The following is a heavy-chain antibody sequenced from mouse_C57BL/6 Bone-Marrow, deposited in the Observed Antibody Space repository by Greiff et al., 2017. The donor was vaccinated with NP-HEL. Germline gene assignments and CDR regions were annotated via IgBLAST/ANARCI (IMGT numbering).Heavy chain of an antibody. Sequence: VQGVESGAELVRPGASVTLSCKASGYTFTDYEMHWVKQTPVHGLEWIGAIDPETGGTAYNQKFKGKAILTADKSSSTAYMELRSLTSEDSAVYYCTGYDYGEVYFDYWGQGTTLSVSS. J-gene: IGHJ2*01. D-gene: IGHD2-4*01. CDR1: GYTFTDYE. CDR3: TGYDYGEVYFDY. CDR2: IDPETGGT. V-gene: IGHV1-15*01.